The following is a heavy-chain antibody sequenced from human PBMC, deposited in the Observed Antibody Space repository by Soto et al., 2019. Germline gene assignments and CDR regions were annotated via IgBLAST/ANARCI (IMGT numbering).Heavy chain of an antibody. CDR1: GFTFSSYA. CDR2: ISGSGGST. D-gene: IGHD3-3*02. CDR3: AKGRTSGIYDAFDI. V-gene: IGHV3-23*01. J-gene: IGHJ3*02. Sequence: EVQLLESGGGLVQPGGSLRLSCAASGFTFSSYAMSWVRQAPGKGLEWVSAISGSGGSTYYADSVKGRFTSSRDNSKNTQYLQMNSLRAEDTAVYDGAKGRTSGIYDAFDIWGQGTMVTVSS.